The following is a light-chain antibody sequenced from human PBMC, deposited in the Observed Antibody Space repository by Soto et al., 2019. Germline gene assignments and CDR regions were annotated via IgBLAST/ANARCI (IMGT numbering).Light chain of an antibody. CDR3: QQYGSLAWT. CDR1: QNVDRNY. J-gene: IGKJ1*01. CDR2: GAS. V-gene: IGKV3-20*01. Sequence: EIVLNQSPGTLSLSTGERATLSCRASQNVDRNYLAWYQQKPGQAPRIIIFGASGRATGIPDRFSGSGSGTDFTLTISRLEPEDFAVYYCQQYGSLAWTCGQGTKVE.